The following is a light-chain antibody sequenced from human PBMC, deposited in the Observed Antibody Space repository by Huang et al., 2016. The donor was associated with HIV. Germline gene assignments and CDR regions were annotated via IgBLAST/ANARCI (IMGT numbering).Light chain of an antibody. Sequence: DIVVTQSPDSLAVSLGVRATITCKTSQSVSYSSNKKHYVSWYQQKPGQTPRLVIDGASTRESGVPDRFSGSGSGIYFTLTISNLQAEDVAVYYCQQYYTTPYTFGQRTKLEI. CDR3: QQYYTTPYT. J-gene: IGKJ2*01. CDR1: QSVSYSSNKKHY. CDR2: GAS. V-gene: IGKV4-1*01.